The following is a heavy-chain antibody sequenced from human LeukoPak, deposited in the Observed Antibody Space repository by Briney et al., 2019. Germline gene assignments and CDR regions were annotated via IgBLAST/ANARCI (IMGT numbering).Heavy chain of an antibody. CDR3: ARDLYGSGSYFIDY. CDR1: GFTFSDYY. J-gene: IGHJ4*02. Sequence: GGSPRLSCAASGFTFSDYYMSWIRQAPGKGLEWVSYISSSSSYTNYADSVKGRFTISRDNAKNSLYLQMNSLRAEDTAVYYCARDLYGSGSYFIDYWGQGTLVTVSS. CDR2: ISSSSSYT. V-gene: IGHV3-11*06. D-gene: IGHD3-10*01.